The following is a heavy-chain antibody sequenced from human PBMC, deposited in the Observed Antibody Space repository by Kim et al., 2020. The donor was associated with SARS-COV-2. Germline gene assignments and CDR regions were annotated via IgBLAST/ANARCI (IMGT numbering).Heavy chain of an antibody. CDR1: GGSISSYY. D-gene: IGHD1-26*01. V-gene: IGHV4-59*13. CDR3: ARDGGSYYVEAFDI. J-gene: IGHJ3*02. Sequence: SETLSLTCTVSGGSISSYYWSWIRQPPGKGLEWIGYIYYSGSTNYNPSLKSRVTISVDTSKNQFSLKLSSVTAADTAVYYCARDGGSYYVEAFDIWGQGTMVTVSS. CDR2: IYYSGST.